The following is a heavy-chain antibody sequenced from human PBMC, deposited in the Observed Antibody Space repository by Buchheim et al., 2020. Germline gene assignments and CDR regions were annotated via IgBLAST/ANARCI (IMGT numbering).Heavy chain of an antibody. Sequence: QVQLMQSGAEVKKPGASVKVSCKASGYTFTDYYIHWVRQAPGQGLEWMGWINPNFGGTKYAQKFQGWLTMTRDTAINTVYMELSRLRSDDTAVYYCARDRSGLVAAAIYTSNLIFDSWGQGTL. V-gene: IGHV1-2*04. CDR3: ARDRSGLVAAAIYTSNLIFDS. J-gene: IGHJ4*02. CDR2: INPNFGGT. CDR1: GYTFTDYY. D-gene: IGHD2-15*01.